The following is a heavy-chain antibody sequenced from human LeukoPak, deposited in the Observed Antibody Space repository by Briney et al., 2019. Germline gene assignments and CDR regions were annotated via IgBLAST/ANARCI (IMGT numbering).Heavy chain of an antibody. J-gene: IGHJ4*02. D-gene: IGHD2-8*01. CDR3: ANLASPRGDYNGY. V-gene: IGHV3-30*02. CDR1: GFTFSSYG. Sequence: GGSLRLSCAASGFTFSSYGMHWVRQAPGKGLEWVTFIWFDGSKKCYADSVKGRFTISRDNSKNTLYLQMNSLRAEDTAVYYCANLASPRGDYNGYWGQGTLVTVSS. CDR2: IWFDGSKK.